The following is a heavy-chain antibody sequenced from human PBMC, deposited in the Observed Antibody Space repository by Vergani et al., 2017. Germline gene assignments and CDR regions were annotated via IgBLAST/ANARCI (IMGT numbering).Heavy chain of an antibody. CDR3: AGHASGWGVQYIAVGPLTD. J-gene: IGHJ4*02. CDR1: GGSISSSSYY. D-gene: IGHD6-19*01. V-gene: IGHV4-39*01. CDR2: IYYSGST. Sequence: QLQLQESGPGLVKPSETLSLTCPVSGGSISSSSYYWGWIRQPPGKGLEWIGSIYYSGSTYYNPSLKSRVTISVDTSKNQFSLKLSSVTAADTAVYYCAGHASGWGVQYIAVGPLTDWGQGTLVTVSS.